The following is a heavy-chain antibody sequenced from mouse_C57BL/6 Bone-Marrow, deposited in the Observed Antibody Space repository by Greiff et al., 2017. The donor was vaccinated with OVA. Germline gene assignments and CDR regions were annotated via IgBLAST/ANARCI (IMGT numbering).Heavy chain of an antibody. D-gene: IGHD1-1*01. Sequence: VQLQQSGAELVRPGAPVKLSCTASGFNIKDDYMHWVKQRPEQGLEWIGWIDPENGDTEYASKFQGKATITADTSSNTAYLQLSSLTSEDTAVYYCTTCGSSYVPWFAYWGQGTLVTVSA. J-gene: IGHJ3*01. CDR2: IDPENGDT. V-gene: IGHV14-4*01. CDR1: GFNIKDDY. CDR3: TTCGSSYVPWFAY.